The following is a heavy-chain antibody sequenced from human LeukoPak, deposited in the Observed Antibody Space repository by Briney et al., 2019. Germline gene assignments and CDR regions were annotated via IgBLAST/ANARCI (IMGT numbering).Heavy chain of an antibody. CDR3: ARGRYSSGWYLGYYFDY. J-gene: IGHJ4*02. V-gene: IGHV4-34*01. Sequence: SETLSLTCAVYGGSFSGYYWSWIRQPPGKGLEWIGEINHSGSTNYNPSLKSRVTISVDTSKNQFSLKLSSVTAANTAVYYCARGRYSSGWYLGYYFDYWGQGTLVTVSS. D-gene: IGHD6-19*01. CDR2: INHSGST. CDR1: GGSFSGYY.